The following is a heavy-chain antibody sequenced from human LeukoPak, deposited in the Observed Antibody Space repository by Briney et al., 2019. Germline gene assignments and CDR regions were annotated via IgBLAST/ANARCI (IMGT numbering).Heavy chain of an antibody. Sequence: GGSLRLSCSAPGFPFSNYAMHWVRLAPGKGLEYVSAITSNGGSAYYADHVKGRFTISRDNSNNMLYLQMSSLRIDDTATYYCVTYGDYVGDSYDIWGRGTMVTVSS. CDR1: GFPFSNYA. CDR2: ITSNGGSA. J-gene: IGHJ3*02. CDR3: VTYGDYVGDSYDI. D-gene: IGHD4-17*01. V-gene: IGHV3-64D*06.